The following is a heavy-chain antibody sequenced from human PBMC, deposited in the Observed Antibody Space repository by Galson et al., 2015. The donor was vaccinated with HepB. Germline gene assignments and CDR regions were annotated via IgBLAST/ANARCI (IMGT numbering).Heavy chain of an antibody. D-gene: IGHD6-19*01. CDR1: GFTFDNYA. CDR2: ISWNSGSI. V-gene: IGHV3-9*01. Sequence: SLRLSCAASGFTFDNYAMHWVRQAPGKGLEWVSGISWNSGSIGYADSVKGRFTISRDNAKNSLYLQMNSLRAEDTALYYCAKDMGSGWYAGDAFDIWGQGTMVTVSS. J-gene: IGHJ3*02. CDR3: AKDMGSGWYAGDAFDI.